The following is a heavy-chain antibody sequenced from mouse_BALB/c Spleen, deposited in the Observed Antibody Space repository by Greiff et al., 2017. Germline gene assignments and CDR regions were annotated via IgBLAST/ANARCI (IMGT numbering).Heavy chain of an antibody. J-gene: IGHJ4*01. D-gene: IGHD2-2*01. CDR2: IWRGGST. V-gene: IGHV2-4-1*01. Sequence: QVQLQQSGPSLVQPSQSLSITCTVSGFSLTSYGVHWVRQSPGKGLEWLGVIWRGGSTDYNAAFISRLSISKDNSKSQVFFKMNSLQADDTAIYYCARNSATMVTTRAMDYWGQGTSVTVSS. CDR3: ARNSATMVTTRAMDY. CDR1: GFSLTSYG.